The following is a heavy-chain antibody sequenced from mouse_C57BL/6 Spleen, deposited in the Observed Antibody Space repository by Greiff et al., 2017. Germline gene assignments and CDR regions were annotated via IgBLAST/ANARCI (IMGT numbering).Heavy chain of an antibody. Sequence: VQLQQPGAELVMPGASVKLSCKASGYTFTSYWMHWVKQRPGQGLEWIGEIYPSDSYTNYNQKFKGKSTLTVDKSSSTAYMQLSSLTSEDSAVYYCASYGSYFDYWGQGTTLTVSS. J-gene: IGHJ2*01. CDR3: ASYGSYFDY. CDR1: GYTFTSYW. CDR2: IYPSDSYT. D-gene: IGHD1-1*01. V-gene: IGHV1-69*01.